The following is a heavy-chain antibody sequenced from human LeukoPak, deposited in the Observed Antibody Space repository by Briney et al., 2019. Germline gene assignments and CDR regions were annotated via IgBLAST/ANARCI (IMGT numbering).Heavy chain of an antibody. CDR3: ARVDVGSYYYYGMDV. D-gene: IGHD3-16*01. CDR2: IIPIFGTA. CDR1: GGTXSSYA. J-gene: IGHJ6*02. V-gene: IGHV1-69*13. Sequence: SVKVSCRASGGTXSSYAISWVRQAPGQGLEWMGGIIPIFGTANYAQKFQGRVTITADESTSTAYMELSSLRSEDTAVYYCARVDVGSYYYYGMDVWGQGTTVTVSS.